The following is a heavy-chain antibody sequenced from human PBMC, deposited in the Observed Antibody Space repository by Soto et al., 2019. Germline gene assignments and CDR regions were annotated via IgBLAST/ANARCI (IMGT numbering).Heavy chain of an antibody. J-gene: IGHJ4*02. CDR1: GFTFSSLW. CDR3: ASGSIDYSSSWYDY. CDR2: INSDGSTI. V-gene: IGHV3-74*01. Sequence: EVQLLESGGGLVQSGGSVRLSCAASGFTFSSLWMHWVRQAPGKGLVWVSRINSDGSTIDYADSVKGRFTISRDNAKNMVYVQMNSLRADDTAVYYCASGSIDYSSSWYDYWGQGTLVTVSS. D-gene: IGHD6-13*01.